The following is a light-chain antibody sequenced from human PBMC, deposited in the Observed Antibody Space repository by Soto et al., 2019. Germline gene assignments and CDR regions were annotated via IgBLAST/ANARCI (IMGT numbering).Light chain of an antibody. CDR2: DAS. J-gene: IGKJ5*01. Sequence: EIVLTQSPATLSLSPGERATLSCRASQSVSSSLAWYQQKPGRAPRLLIYDASNRATGIPARFSGGGSGTDFTLTIDNLEPEDFAIYYCQQRSKWPPITFGQGTRLEIK. CDR3: QQRSKWPPIT. CDR1: QSVSSS. V-gene: IGKV3-11*01.